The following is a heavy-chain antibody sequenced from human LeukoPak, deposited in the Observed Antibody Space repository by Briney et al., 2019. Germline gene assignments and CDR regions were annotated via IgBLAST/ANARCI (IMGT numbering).Heavy chain of an antibody. CDR3: ASGIDDYYFDY. V-gene: IGHV3-7*01. CDR2: IKQDGSEK. D-gene: IGHD1-14*01. J-gene: IGHJ4*02. CDR1: GFTFSSYW. Sequence: GGSLRLSCAASGFTFSSYWMSWVRQAPGKGLEWVANIKQDGSEKYYVDSVKGRFTISRDNAKNSLYLQMNSLRAEDTAVYYCASGIDDYYFDYWGQGALVTVSS.